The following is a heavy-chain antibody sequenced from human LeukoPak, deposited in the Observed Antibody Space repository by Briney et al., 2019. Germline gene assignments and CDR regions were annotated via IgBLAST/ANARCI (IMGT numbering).Heavy chain of an antibody. Sequence: GRSLRLSCAASGFTFDDYAMHWVRQAPGKGLEWVSGISWNSGSIGYADSVKGRFTISRDNAKNSLYLQMNSLRAEDTALYYCAKAGIAVAGTDVYFDHWGQGTLVTVSS. V-gene: IGHV3-9*01. CDR1: GFTFDDYA. J-gene: IGHJ4*02. CDR2: ISWNSGSI. CDR3: AKAGIAVAGTDVYFDH. D-gene: IGHD6-19*01.